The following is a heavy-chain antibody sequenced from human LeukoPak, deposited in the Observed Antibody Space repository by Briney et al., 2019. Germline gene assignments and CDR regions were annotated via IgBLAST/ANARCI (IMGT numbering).Heavy chain of an antibody. D-gene: IGHD3-22*01. CDR3: ARVPNYYDSSGYYYFGY. V-gene: IGHV3-48*01. CDR2: ISSSSSTI. J-gene: IGHJ4*02. CDR1: GFTFSSYS. Sequence: PGGSLRLSCAASGFTFSSYSMNWVRQAPGKGLEWVSYISSSSSTIYYADSVKGRFTISRDNAKNSLYLQMNSLRAEDTAVYYCARVPNYYDSSGYYYFGYWGQGTLVTVSS.